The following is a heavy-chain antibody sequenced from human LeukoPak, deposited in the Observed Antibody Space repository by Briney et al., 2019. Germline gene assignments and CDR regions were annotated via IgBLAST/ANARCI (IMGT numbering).Heavy chain of an antibody. D-gene: IGHD4-17*01. CDR2: IYHSGST. V-gene: IGHV4-30-2*01. J-gene: IGHJ5*02. Sequence: SETLSLTCAVSGGSISSGGYSWSWIRQPPGKGLEWIGYIYHSGSTYYNPSPKSRVTISVDRSKNQFSLKLSSVTAADTAVYYCARGAYDYGDYYWFDPWGQGTLVTVSS. CDR1: GGSISSGGYS. CDR3: ARGAYDYGDYYWFDP.